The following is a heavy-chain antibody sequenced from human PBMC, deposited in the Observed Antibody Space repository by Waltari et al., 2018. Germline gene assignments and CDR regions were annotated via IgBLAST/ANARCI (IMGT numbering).Heavy chain of an antibody. CDR3: AKDRYSGYQGNGMDV. V-gene: IGHV3-23*01. Sequence: EVQLLESGGGLVQPGGSLRVSCAASGFTFSSYAMSWVRPAPGKGLVWVSAISGSGGSTYYADSVKGRFTISRDNSKNTLYLQMNSLRAEDTAVYYCAKDRYSGYQGNGMDVWGQGTTVTVSS. D-gene: IGHD5-12*01. CDR1: GFTFSSYA. CDR2: ISGSGGST. J-gene: IGHJ6*02.